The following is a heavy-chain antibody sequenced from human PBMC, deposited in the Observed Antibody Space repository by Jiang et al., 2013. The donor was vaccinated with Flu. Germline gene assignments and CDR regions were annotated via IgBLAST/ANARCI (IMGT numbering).Heavy chain of an antibody. CDR1: GFTFSSSA. D-gene: IGHD6-19*01. CDR2: ISGSGSHT. Sequence: VQLLESGGGLVQPGGSLRLSCAASGFTFSSSAMSWVRQAPGKGLEWVSGISGSGSHTYYADSVQGRFTISRDNSKNTLYLQMNSLRVEDTAVFYCAKGRSYSSGRIDFDNWGQGTL. J-gene: IGHJ4*02. V-gene: IGHV3-23*01. CDR3: AKGRSYSSGRIDFDN.